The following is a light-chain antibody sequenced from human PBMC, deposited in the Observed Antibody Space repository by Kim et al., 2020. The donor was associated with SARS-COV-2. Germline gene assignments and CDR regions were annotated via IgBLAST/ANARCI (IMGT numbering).Light chain of an antibody. CDR1: SGHSRYA. Sequence: QPVLTQSPSASASLGASVKLTCTLSSGHSRYAIAWHQQQPDKGPRFLMKVNSDGSYYRGDGIPDRFLGSSSGAERYLIISSLQSEDEADYYCQTWSSGVPLVVFGGGTQLTVL. J-gene: IGLJ3*02. CDR2: VNSDGSY. CDR3: QTWSSGVPLVV. V-gene: IGLV4-69*01.